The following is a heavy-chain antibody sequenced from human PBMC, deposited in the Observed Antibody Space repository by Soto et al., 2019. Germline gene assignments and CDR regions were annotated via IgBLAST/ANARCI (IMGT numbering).Heavy chain of an antibody. J-gene: IGHJ5*02. CDR3: ARSDRSFGGGTYT. D-gene: IGHD2-15*01. V-gene: IGHV3-7*01. CDR1: GFTFSSYW. CDR2: IKHDGSEN. Sequence: PGGSLRLSCAASGFTFSSYWMSWVRQAPGEGLEWVANIKHDGSENYYVDSVKGRFTISRDNAKNSLYLQMNSLRAEDTAVYYCARSDRSFGGGTYTWGQGTLVTVSS.